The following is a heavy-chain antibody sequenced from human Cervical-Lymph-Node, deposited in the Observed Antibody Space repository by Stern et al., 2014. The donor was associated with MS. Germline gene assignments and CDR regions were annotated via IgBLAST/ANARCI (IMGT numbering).Heavy chain of an antibody. CDR3: ASAYSSSHYYFDY. Sequence: VQLVESGGGVVQPGRSLRLSCAASGFSFSRYAMHWVRQAPGQGLEWVVLIWYDGSNPYYSDSVTGRFTISRDNFKNTLYLQMNSLRAEDTAVYYCASAYSSSHYYFDYWGQGTLVTVSS. V-gene: IGHV3-33*01. CDR2: IWYDGSNP. CDR1: GFSFSRYA. D-gene: IGHD6-13*01. J-gene: IGHJ4*02.